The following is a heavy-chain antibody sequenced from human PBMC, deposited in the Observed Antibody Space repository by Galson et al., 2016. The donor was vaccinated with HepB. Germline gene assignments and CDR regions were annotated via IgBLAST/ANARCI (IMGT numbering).Heavy chain of an antibody. CDR1: GFTFSSYS. CDR3: ARATHTITYYYDSSGYKVDAFDI. V-gene: IGHV3-21*01. Sequence: SLRLSCAASGFTFSSYSMNWVRQAPGKGLEWVSSISSSSSYLYYADSVKGRFTISRDNAKNSLYLQMNSLRAEDTAVYYCARATHTITYYYDSSGYKVDAFDIWGQGTMVTVSS. CDR2: ISSSSSYL. D-gene: IGHD3-22*01. J-gene: IGHJ3*02.